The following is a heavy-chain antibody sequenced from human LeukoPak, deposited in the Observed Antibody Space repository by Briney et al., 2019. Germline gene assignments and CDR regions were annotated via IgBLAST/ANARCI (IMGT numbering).Heavy chain of an antibody. V-gene: IGHV4-34*01. CDR3: ARQTGSGLFILP. CDR1: GGSFSGYY. D-gene: IGHD3/OR15-3a*01. J-gene: IGHJ4*02. CDR2: INHSGST. Sequence: SETLSLTCAVYGGSFSGYYWSWIRQPPGKGLEWIGEINHSGSTNYNPSLKSRVTISMDTSKNHISLKLSSVTAADTAVYYCARQTGSGLFILPGGQGTLVTVSS.